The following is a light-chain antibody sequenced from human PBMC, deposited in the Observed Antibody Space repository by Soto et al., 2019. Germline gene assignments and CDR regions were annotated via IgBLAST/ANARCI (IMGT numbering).Light chain of an antibody. V-gene: IGKV1-5*01. J-gene: IGKJ2*03. CDR1: QSISFW. CDR2: DAS. CDR3: QQYNSFAPYS. Sequence: DIQMTQSPSTLSASVGDRVTITCRSSQSISFWLAWYQQKPGKAPKLLIYDASTLCSGVPSRFSGSRSGTEFTLTISSLQPDDFASYYCQQYNSFAPYSFGQGTKLEI.